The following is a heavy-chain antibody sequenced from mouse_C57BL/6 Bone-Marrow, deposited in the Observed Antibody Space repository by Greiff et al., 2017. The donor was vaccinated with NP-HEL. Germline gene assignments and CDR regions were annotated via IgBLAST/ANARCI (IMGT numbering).Heavy chain of an antibody. Sequence: EVKLVESGAELVRPGASVKLSCTASGFNIKDDYMHWVKQRPEQGLEWIGWIDPENGDTEYASKFQGKATITADTSSNTAYLQLSSLTSEDTAVYYCSSNWYFDVWGTGTTVTVSS. J-gene: IGHJ1*03. V-gene: IGHV14-4*01. CDR1: GFNIKDDY. CDR3: SSNWYFDV. CDR2: IDPENGDT.